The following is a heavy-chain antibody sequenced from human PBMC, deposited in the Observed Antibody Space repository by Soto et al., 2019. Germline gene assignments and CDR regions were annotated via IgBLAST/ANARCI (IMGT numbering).Heavy chain of an antibody. J-gene: IGHJ4*02. CDR1: GYSFMNYG. V-gene: IGHV1-18*01. CDR2: ISPYSGYT. Sequence: ASVKVSCKGFGYSFMNYGINWERQAPGQGLDWVGWISPYSGYTHSAQKFHGRLTLTTDTAASTAYMALRILRSADTALYYCAREASVLRPASQPRRFDSRGQGPLVTVSS. D-gene: IGHD2-8*01. CDR3: AREASVLRPASQPRRFDS.